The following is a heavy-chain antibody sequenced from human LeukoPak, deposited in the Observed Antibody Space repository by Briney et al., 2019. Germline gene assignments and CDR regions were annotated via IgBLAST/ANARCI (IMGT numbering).Heavy chain of an antibody. CDR2: IIPIFGTA. CDR1: GGTFSSYA. CDR3: ARDMKYCSSTSYKYYFDY. J-gene: IGHJ4*02. Sequence: GASVKVSCKASGGTFSSYAISWVRQAPGQGLEWMGGIIPIFGTANYAQKFQGRVTITADESTSTAYMELSSLRSEDTAVYYCARDMKYCSSTSYKYYFDYWGQGTLVTVSS. D-gene: IGHD2-2*01. V-gene: IGHV1-69*01.